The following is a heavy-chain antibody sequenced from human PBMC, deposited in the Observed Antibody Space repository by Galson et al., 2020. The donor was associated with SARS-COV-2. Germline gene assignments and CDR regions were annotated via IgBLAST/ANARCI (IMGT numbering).Heavy chain of an antibody. CDR3: VNSYTSSSSFDD. V-gene: IGHV3-64D*06. CDR2: ISSNGGST. Sequence: GGSLRLSCSASGFTFSSYGMHWVRQAPGKGLQYVSAISSNGGSTYYADSVKGRFTISRDNSKNTLYLQMSSLRAEDTAVYYCVNSYTSSSSFDDWGQGTLVTVSS. CDR1: GFTFSSYG. D-gene: IGHD6-6*01. J-gene: IGHJ5*02.